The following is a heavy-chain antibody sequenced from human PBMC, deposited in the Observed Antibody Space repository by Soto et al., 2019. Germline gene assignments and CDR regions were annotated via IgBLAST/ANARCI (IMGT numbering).Heavy chain of an antibody. Sequence: EVQLVESGGVVVQPGGSLRLSCAASGFTFDDYTMHWVRQAPGKGLEWVSLISWDGGSTYYADSVKGRFTISRDNSKNSMYLQIKRLRTEDTALYYCAKDTSSGSYLSAFDCWGQGTLVTVSS. V-gene: IGHV3-43*01. J-gene: IGHJ4*02. CDR1: GFTFDDYT. D-gene: IGHD1-26*01. CDR3: AKDTSSGSYLSAFDC. CDR2: ISWDGGST.